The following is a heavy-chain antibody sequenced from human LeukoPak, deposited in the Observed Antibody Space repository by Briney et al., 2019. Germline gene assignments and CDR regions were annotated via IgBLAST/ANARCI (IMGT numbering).Heavy chain of an antibody. CDR1: GFTFNTYT. CDR2: ISSSSIYI. V-gene: IGHV3-21*06. D-gene: IGHD6-13*01. CDR3: AKSGYSSSWCDY. J-gene: IGHJ4*02. Sequence: GGSLRLSCAASGFTFNTYTINWVRQAPGKGLEWVSSISSSSIYIYYADSLKGRFTISRDNDKNSMYLQMNSLRAEDTAVYYCAKSGYSSSWCDYWGQGTLVTVSS.